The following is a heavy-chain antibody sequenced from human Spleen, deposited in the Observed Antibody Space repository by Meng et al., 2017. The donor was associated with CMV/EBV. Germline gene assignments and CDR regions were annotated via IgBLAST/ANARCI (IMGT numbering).Heavy chain of an antibody. Sequence: GESLKISCAASGFTFSNSAMSWVRQAPGKGLEWVSAIGETGRTTYYADSVKGRFTMSRDNSKNTLCLQMNSLRAEDTAVYYCAKDRRGNWNYVGAFDIWGQGTMVTVSS. J-gene: IGHJ3*02. CDR2: IGETGRTT. CDR1: GFTFSNSA. V-gene: IGHV3-23*01. D-gene: IGHD1-7*01. CDR3: AKDRRGNWNYVGAFDI.